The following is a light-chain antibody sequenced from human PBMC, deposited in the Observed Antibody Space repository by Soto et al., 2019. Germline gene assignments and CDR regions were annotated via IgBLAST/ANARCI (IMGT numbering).Light chain of an antibody. Sequence: QSALTQPASVSGSPGQSITISCTGYIHYDFVSWYQQHPGTALKLVIYEVSNRPSGTSDRFSGSKSGHTASLTISGLQTEDEAVYYCGSYTSSSNYVFGTGSQVTVL. CDR2: EVS. V-gene: IGLV2-14*01. CDR1: IHYDF. CDR3: GSYTSSSNYV. J-gene: IGLJ1*01.